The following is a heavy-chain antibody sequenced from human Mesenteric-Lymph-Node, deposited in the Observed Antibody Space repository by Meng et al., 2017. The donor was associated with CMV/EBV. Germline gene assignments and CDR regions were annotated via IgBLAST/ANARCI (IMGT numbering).Heavy chain of an antibody. CDR3: AKASGDGYSDPIDY. Sequence: GESLKISCAASGFTFSNYGMHWVRQAPGKGLEWVAVIWYDGNDKYYADSVKGRFTISRDNSKNTVYLQMNSLRAEDTAGYYCAKASGDGYSDPIDYWGQGTLVTVSS. J-gene: IGHJ4*02. D-gene: IGHD5-24*01. CDR1: GFTFSNYG. V-gene: IGHV3-33*06. CDR2: IWYDGNDK.